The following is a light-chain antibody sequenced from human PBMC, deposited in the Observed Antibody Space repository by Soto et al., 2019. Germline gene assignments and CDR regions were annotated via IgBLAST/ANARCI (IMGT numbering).Light chain of an antibody. J-gene: IGLJ2*01. CDR1: SSDVGGYNY. CDR2: EVS. CDR3: CSYAGSSRV. Sequence: QSALTQPPSASGSPGQSVTISCTGSSSDVGGYNYVSWYQQHPGKAPKLMIFEVSKRPSGVPDRFSGSKSGNTASLTISGLQAEDEADYYCCSYAGSSRVFGGGTKVTVL. V-gene: IGLV2-8*01.